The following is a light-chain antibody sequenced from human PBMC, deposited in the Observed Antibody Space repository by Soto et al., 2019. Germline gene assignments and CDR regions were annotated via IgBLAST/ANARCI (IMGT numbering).Light chain of an antibody. Sequence: QSALTQPASVSGSPGQSITISCTGTSSDVGVYNYVSWYQQHPGKAPKLMIYDVSNRPSEVSNRFSGSKSGNTASLTISGLQAEDEADYYCSSYTSNSTCVFGTGTKLTVL. CDR1: SSDVGVYNY. CDR3: SSYTSNSTCV. CDR2: DVS. J-gene: IGLJ1*01. V-gene: IGLV2-14*01.